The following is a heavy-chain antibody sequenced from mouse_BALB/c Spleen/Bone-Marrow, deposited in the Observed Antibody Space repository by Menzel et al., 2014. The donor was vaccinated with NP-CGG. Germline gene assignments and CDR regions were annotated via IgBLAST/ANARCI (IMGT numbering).Heavy chain of an antibody. D-gene: IGHD3-2*01. Sequence: QVQLQQSGAELVGPGASVKLSCKASGYNFTTYWMHWVKQRPGQGLEWIGEINPSDGRTNYSEKFQSKATLTVDKSSNTAYMQLISLTSEDSAVYYCARRDSSGYLFDYWGQGTTLTVSS. CDR2: INPSDGRT. CDR3: ARRDSSGYLFDY. J-gene: IGHJ2*01. CDR1: GYNFTTYW. V-gene: IGHV1S81*02.